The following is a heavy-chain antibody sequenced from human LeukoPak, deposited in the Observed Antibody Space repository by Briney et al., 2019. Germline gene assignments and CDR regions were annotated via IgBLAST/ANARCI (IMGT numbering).Heavy chain of an antibody. Sequence: GGSLRLSCVASGFTFSRHWMHWVRQTPGKGLVWVSRIKNDGSSTTYADSVKGRFTISRDNTKNTLYLEMNSLRAEDTAVYYCARGYADYGDWGQGTLVTVSS. CDR2: IKNDGSST. D-gene: IGHD4-17*01. CDR3: ARGYADYGD. V-gene: IGHV3-74*01. CDR1: GFTFSRHW. J-gene: IGHJ4*02.